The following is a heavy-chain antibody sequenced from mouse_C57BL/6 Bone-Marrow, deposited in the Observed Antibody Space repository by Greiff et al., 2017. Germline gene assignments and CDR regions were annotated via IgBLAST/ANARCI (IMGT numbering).Heavy chain of an antibody. J-gene: IGHJ3*01. CDR3: ARGLLWLRRGAWFAY. CDR2: ILPGSGST. D-gene: IGHD2-2*01. Sequence: QVQLKQSGAELMKPGASVKLSCKATGYTFTGYWIEWVKQRPGHGLEWIGEILPGSGSTNYNEKFKGKATFTADTSSNTAYMQLSSLTTEDSAIYYCARGLLWLRRGAWFAYWGQGTLVTVSA. V-gene: IGHV1-9*01. CDR1: GYTFTGYW.